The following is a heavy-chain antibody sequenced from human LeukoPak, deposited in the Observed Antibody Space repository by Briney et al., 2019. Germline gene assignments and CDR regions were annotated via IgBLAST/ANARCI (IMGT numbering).Heavy chain of an antibody. D-gene: IGHD4-17*01. CDR1: GGSFSGYY. Sequence: SETLSLTCAVYGGSFSGYYWSWIRQPPGKGLEWIGEINHSGSTNYNPSLKSRVTISVDTSKNQFSLKLSSVTAADTAVYYCASLTTVQWDGNWGQGTLVTVSS. V-gene: IGHV4-34*01. CDR3: ASLTTVQWDGN. CDR2: INHSGST. J-gene: IGHJ4*02.